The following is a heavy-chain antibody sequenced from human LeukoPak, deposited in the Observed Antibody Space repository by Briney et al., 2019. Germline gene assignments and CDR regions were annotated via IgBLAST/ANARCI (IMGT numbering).Heavy chain of an antibody. D-gene: IGHD5-24*01. CDR2: IYYSGST. V-gene: IGHV4-59*08. Sequence: KPSETLSLTCTVTGGSISSYYWSWIRQPPGKGLEWIGYIYYSGSTNYNPSLKSRVTLSVGTSKNQFSLKLSSVTAADTAVYYCARRGGSVEMATSDAFDIWGQGTMVTVSS. CDR3: ARRGGSVEMATSDAFDI. J-gene: IGHJ3*02. CDR1: GGSISSYY.